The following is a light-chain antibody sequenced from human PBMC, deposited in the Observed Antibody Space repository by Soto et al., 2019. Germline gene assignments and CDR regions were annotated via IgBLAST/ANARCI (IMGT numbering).Light chain of an antibody. V-gene: IGKV3-11*01. CDR3: QQRSNWPLT. CDR2: DAS. Sequence: EIVLTQSPGTLSLSPGERATLSCMASQSVRNYLAWYQQKPGQAPRLLIYDASNRATGIPARFSGSGSGTDFTLTISSLEPEDFAVYYCQQRSNWPLTFGGGTKVDI. J-gene: IGKJ4*01. CDR1: QSVRNY.